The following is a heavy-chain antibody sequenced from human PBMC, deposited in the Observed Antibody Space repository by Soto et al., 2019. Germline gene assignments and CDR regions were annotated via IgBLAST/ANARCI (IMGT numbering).Heavy chain of an antibody. V-gene: IGHV3-30-3*01. D-gene: IGHD6-19*01. CDR2: ISYDGSNK. CDR3: ARDPYSSGWYYFDY. J-gene: IGHJ4*02. CDR1: GFTFSSYA. Sequence: GGSLRLSCAASGFTFSSYAMHWVRQAPGKGLEWVAVISYDGSNKYYADSVKGRFTISRDNSKNTLYLQMDSLRAEDTAVYYCARDPYSSGWYYFDYWGQGTLVTVSS.